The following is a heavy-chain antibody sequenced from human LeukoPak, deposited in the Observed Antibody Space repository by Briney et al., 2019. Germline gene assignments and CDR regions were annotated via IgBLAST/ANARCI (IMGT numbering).Heavy chain of an antibody. CDR2: ITHTGGDS. J-gene: IGHJ4*02. D-gene: IGHD1-1*01. Sequence: GGSLRLSCAASGFTFSSYAMTWVRQAPGKGLEWVALITHTGGDSYYADSVKGRFATSRDNSKNTLYLEMNDLRAEDTALYFCGKDKTTYNWWEVIESWGQGALVTVSS. CDR1: GFTFSSYA. CDR3: GKDKTTYNWWEVIES. V-gene: IGHV3-23*01.